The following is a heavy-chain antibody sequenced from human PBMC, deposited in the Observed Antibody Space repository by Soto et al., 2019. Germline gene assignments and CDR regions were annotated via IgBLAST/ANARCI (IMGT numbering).Heavy chain of an antibody. V-gene: IGHV4-31*03. CDR1: GGSISSGGYY. CDR3: ASQIRLGYYYYGMDV. CDR2: IYYSGST. Sequence: QVQLQESGPGLVKPSQTLSLTCTVSGGSISSGGYYWSWIRQHPGKDLEWIGYIYYSGSTYYNPSLKSRVTISVDTSKNQFSLKLISVPAADTAVYYCASQIRLGYYYYGMDVWGQGTTVHVSS. D-gene: IGHD5-18*01. J-gene: IGHJ6*02.